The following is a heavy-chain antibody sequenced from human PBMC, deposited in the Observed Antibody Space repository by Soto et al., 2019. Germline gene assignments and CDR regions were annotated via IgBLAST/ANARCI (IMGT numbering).Heavy chain of an antibody. J-gene: IGHJ3*02. CDR3: AKWLVLSAFDI. CDR2: ISYDGSNK. Sequence: PGGSLRLSCAASGFTFSSYGMHWVRQAPGKGLEWVAVISYDGSNKYYADSVKGRFTISRDNSKNTLYLQMNSLRAEDTAVYYCAKWLVLSAFDIWGQRTMVTGS. V-gene: IGHV3-30*18. D-gene: IGHD6-19*01. CDR1: GFTFSSYG.